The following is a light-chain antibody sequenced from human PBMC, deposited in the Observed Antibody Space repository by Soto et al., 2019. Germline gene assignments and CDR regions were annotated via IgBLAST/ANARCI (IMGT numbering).Light chain of an antibody. CDR3: QHYNNWPWT. CDR1: QSVSSY. J-gene: IGKJ1*01. Sequence: EIVLTQSPGTLSLSAGERATLSCRASQSVSSYLAWYQQKPGQAPRFLIYGASTRATGNPARFSGSGSGTQFTLTISSLQSEDSALYYCQHYNNWPWTFGQGTKVDIK. CDR2: GAS. V-gene: IGKV3-15*01.